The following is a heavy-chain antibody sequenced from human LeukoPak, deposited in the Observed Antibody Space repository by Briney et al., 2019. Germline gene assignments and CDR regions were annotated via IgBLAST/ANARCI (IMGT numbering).Heavy chain of an antibody. Sequence: GSLRLSCAASGFTFSSYWMSWVRQAPGKGLEWVSYISSSGSTIYYADSVKGRFTISRDNAKNSLYLQMNSLRAEDTAVYYCAGLGITMIGGVWGKGTTVTISS. CDR1: GFTFSSYW. V-gene: IGHV3-48*04. CDR2: ISSSGSTI. J-gene: IGHJ6*04. CDR3: AGLGITMIGGV. D-gene: IGHD3-10*02.